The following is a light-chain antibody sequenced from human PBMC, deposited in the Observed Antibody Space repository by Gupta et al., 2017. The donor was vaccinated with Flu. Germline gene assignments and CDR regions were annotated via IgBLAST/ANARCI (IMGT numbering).Light chain of an antibody. CDR2: EVS. V-gene: IGLV2-18*02. J-gene: IGLJ1*01. Sequence: QSALTQPPSASGSPGQSVTISCTGTSSDVGSYNRVSWYQQLPGTVPKLMIYEVSNRPSGVPDRFSGSKSGNTASLTISGLQGEDEADYYCSSYTSRYTFVFGTGTKVTGL. CDR3: SSYTSRYTFV. CDR1: SSDVGSYNR.